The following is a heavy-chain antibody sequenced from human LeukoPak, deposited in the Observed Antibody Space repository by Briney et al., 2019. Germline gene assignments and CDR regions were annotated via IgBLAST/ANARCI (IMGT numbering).Heavy chain of an antibody. CDR2: ISSSSSYI. Sequence: PGGSLRLSCAASGFTFSSYSMNWVRQAPGKGLEWVSSISSSSSYIYYADSVKGRFTISRDNAKNSLYLQMNSLRAEDTAVYYCAREPGYCSSTSCYAGAGGPAWFDPWGQGTLVTVSS. J-gene: IGHJ5*02. D-gene: IGHD2-2*01. CDR3: AREPGYCSSTSCYAGAGGPAWFDP. V-gene: IGHV3-21*01. CDR1: GFTFSSYS.